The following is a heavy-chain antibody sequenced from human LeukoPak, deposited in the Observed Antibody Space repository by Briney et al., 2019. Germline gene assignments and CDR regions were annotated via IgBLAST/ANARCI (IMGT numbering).Heavy chain of an antibody. D-gene: IGHD3-10*01. V-gene: IGHV1-2*02. CDR2: INPNSGGT. Sequence: SVKVSCKASGYTFTGYYMHWVRQAPGQGLEWMGWINPNSGGTNYAQKFQGRVTMTRDTSISTAYMELSRLRSDDTAVYYCARSITMVRGVQYYFDYWGQGTLVSVSS. CDR3: ARSITMVRGVQYYFDY. CDR1: GYTFTGYY. J-gene: IGHJ4*02.